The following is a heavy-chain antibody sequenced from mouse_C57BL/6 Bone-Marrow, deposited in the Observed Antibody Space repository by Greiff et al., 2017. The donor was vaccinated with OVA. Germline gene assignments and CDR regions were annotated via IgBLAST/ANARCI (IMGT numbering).Heavy chain of an antibody. Sequence: EVKVEESGGGLVKPGGSLKLSCAASGFTFSSYAMSWVRQTPEKRLEWVATISDGGSYTYYPDNVKGRFTISRDNAKNNLYLQMSHLKSEDTAMYYCARGDSSGYVDYWGQGTTLTVSS. CDR3: ARGDSSGYVDY. CDR2: ISDGGSYT. D-gene: IGHD3-2*02. V-gene: IGHV5-4*03. J-gene: IGHJ2*01. CDR1: GFTFSSYA.